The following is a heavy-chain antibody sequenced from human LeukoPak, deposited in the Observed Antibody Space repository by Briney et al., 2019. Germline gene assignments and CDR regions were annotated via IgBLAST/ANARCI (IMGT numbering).Heavy chain of an antibody. CDR1: GYTFTGYY. CDR3: ARDRGFMTYYYYMDV. Sequence: ASVKVSCKASGYTFTGYYMYWVRQAPGQGLEWMGWINPNSGGTNYAQKFQGRVTMTRDTSISTAYMELSRLRSDDTAVYYCARDRGFMTYYYYMDVWGKGTTVTVSS. D-gene: IGHD3-10*01. V-gene: IGHV1-2*02. J-gene: IGHJ6*03. CDR2: INPNSGGT.